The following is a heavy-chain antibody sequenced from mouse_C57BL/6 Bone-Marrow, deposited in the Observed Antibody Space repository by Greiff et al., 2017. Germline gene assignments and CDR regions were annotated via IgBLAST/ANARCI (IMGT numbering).Heavy chain of an antibody. CDR3: ARKIYDGSLWFAY. Sequence: VQLQQPGAELVMPGASVKLSCKASGYTFTSYWMHWVKQRPGQGLEWIGEIDPSDSYTNYNQKFKGKSTLTVDKSSSTAYMQLSSLTSEDSAVYYCARKIYDGSLWFAYWGQGTLVTVSA. V-gene: IGHV1-69*01. D-gene: IGHD2-3*01. J-gene: IGHJ3*01. CDR2: IDPSDSYT. CDR1: GYTFTSYW.